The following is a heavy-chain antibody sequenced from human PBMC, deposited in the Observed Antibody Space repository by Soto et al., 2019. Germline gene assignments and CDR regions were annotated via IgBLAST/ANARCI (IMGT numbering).Heavy chain of an antibody. CDR2: ISGSGGST. CDR3: AKDVPLRITMDLGWFDH. D-gene: IGHD3-10*01. CDR1: GFTFSSYA. Sequence: EVQLLESGGGLVQPGGSLRLSCAASGFTFSSYAMSWVRQAPGKGLEWVSAISGSGGSTYYADSVKGRFTISRDNSKNTLYLQMNSLRAEDTAVYYCAKDVPLRITMDLGWFDHWGQGTLVTVAS. J-gene: IGHJ5*02. V-gene: IGHV3-23*01.